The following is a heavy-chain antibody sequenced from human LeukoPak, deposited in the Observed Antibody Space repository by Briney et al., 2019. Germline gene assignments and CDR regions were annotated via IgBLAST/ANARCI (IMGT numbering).Heavy chain of an antibody. CDR2: INPSGGST. Sequence: ASVKVSCKASGYTFTSYYMHWVRQAPGQGLEWMGIINPSGGSTSYAQKFQGRVTMTRDASTSTVYMELSSLRSEDTAVYYCARKCEGGDCFDYWGQGTLVTVSS. V-gene: IGHV1-46*01. D-gene: IGHD2-21*01. J-gene: IGHJ4*02. CDR1: GYTFTSYY. CDR3: ARKCEGGDCFDY.